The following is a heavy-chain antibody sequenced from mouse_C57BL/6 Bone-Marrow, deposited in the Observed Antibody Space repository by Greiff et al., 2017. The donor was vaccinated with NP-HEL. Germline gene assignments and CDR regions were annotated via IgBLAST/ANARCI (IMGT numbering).Heavy chain of an antibody. CDR3: ARNLRYFDV. CDR1: GFSLTSYG. J-gene: IGHJ1*03. Sequence: QVQLQQSGPGLVQPSQSLSITCTASGFSLTSYGVHWVRQSPGQGLEWLGVIWRGGSTDYNAAFISRLSISKDNSKSQVFLKMDSLQADDTAIYYCARNLRYFDVWGTGTTVTVSS. V-gene: IGHV2-2*01. CDR2: IWRGGST.